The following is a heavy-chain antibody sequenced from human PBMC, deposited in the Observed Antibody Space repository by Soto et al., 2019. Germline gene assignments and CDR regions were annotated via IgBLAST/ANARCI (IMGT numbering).Heavy chain of an antibody. CDR1: GFTFSSYA. CDR2: ISGSGGST. Sequence: PGGSLRLSCAASGFTFSSYAMSWVRQAPGKGLEWVSAISGSGGSTYYADSVKGRFTISRDNSKNTLYLQMNSLRAEDTAVYYCANGYDFSGDFDYWGQGTLVTVSS. J-gene: IGHJ4*02. CDR3: ANGYDFSGDFDY. D-gene: IGHD5-12*01. V-gene: IGHV3-23*01.